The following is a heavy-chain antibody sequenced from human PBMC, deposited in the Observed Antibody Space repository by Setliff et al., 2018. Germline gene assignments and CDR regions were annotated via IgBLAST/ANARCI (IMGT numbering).Heavy chain of an antibody. J-gene: IGHJ4*02. CDR3: ATKAVAGT. CDR2: ISSSGSLI. CDR1: GFTFSDYY. Sequence: GGSLRLSCATSGFTFSDYYMSWIRQTPGKGLEWVAYISSSGSLIYYPDSVKGRFTISRDNAKKSADLQMNSLRAEDTAVYYCATKAVAGTGGQGTLVTVSS. V-gene: IGHV3-11*01. D-gene: IGHD6-19*01.